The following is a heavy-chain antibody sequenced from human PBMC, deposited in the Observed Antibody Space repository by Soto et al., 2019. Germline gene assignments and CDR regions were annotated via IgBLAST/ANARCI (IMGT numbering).Heavy chain of an antibody. D-gene: IGHD4-17*01. Sequence: ASVKVSCKASGYTFTSYAMHWVRQAPGQRLEWMGWINAGNGNTKYSQKFQGRVTITRDTSASTAYMELSSLRSEDTAVYYCARESGDYPHFDYWGQGTLVTVSS. CDR1: GYTFTSYA. CDR3: ARESGDYPHFDY. V-gene: IGHV1-3*01. CDR2: INAGNGNT. J-gene: IGHJ4*02.